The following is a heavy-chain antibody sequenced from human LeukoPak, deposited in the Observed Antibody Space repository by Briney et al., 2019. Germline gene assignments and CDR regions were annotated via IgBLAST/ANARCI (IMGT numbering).Heavy chain of an antibody. CDR2: IYSGGST. D-gene: IGHD3-10*01. J-gene: IGHJ3*02. Sequence: GGSLRLSCAASGFTVSSNYMSWVRQAPGKGLEWVSVIYSGGSTYYADSVKGRFTISRDNSKNTLYLQMNSLRAEDTAVYYCARGITMVRGGSDAFDIWGQGTMVTVPS. V-gene: IGHV3-53*01. CDR3: ARGITMVRGGSDAFDI. CDR1: GFTVSSNY.